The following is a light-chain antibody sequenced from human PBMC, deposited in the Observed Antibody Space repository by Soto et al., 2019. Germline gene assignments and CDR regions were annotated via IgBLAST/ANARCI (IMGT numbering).Light chain of an antibody. CDR3: QQYNDWPRT. CDR1: QSVASN. Sequence: DIIMTQSPVTLSVSPGERATLSCRASQSVASNLAWYQQKVGQAPRLLIYGASTRATGIPATFSGSGSGTEFTLSITSLRSEDFAVYYCQQYNDWPRTFGQGTKVEIK. J-gene: IGKJ1*01. V-gene: IGKV3-15*01. CDR2: GAS.